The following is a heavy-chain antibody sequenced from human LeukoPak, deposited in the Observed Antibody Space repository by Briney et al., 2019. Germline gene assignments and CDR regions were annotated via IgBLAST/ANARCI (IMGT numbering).Heavy chain of an antibody. CDR1: GGSFSGYY. CDR3: ARWEYSSGHDY. Sequence: QASETLSLTCAVYGGSFSGYYWSWIRQPPGKGLEWIGEINHSGSANYNPSLKSRVTISVDTSKNQFSLKLSSVTAADTAVYYCARWEYSSGHDYWGQGTLVTVSS. D-gene: IGHD6-19*01. V-gene: IGHV4-34*01. CDR2: INHSGSA. J-gene: IGHJ4*02.